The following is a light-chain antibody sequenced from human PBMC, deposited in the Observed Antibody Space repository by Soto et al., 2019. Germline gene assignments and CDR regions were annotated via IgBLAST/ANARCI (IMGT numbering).Light chain of an antibody. J-gene: IGLJ3*02. V-gene: IGLV2-8*01. CDR2: DVI. CDR1: SSDVGGYNY. Sequence: QSALTQPPSASGSPGQSVTISCTGTSSDVGGYNYVSWYQQHPGKAPKLMIYDVIKRPSGVPDRFSGSKSGNTASLTVSGLQPEDEADYYCSSYAGSTGVFGGGTKLTVL. CDR3: SSYAGSTGV.